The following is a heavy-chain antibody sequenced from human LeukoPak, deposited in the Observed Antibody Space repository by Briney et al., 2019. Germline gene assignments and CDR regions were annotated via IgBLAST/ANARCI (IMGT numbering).Heavy chain of an antibody. Sequence: SETLSLTCAVYGGSFSTYYWSWIRQPPGKGLEWIGYIYYSGSTNYNPSLKSRVTISVDTSKNQFSLKLSSVTAADTAVYYCARGDSSSSFLCDYWGQGTLVTVSS. CDR3: ARGDSSSSFLCDY. D-gene: IGHD6-6*01. CDR1: GGSFSTYY. V-gene: IGHV4-59*01. CDR2: IYYSGST. J-gene: IGHJ4*02.